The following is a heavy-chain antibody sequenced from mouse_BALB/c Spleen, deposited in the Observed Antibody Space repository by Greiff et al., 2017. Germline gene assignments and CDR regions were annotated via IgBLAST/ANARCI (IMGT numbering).Heavy chain of an antibody. J-gene: IGHJ4*01. Sequence: QVQLQQSGAELVRPGVSVKISCKGSGYTFTDYAMHWVKQSHAKSLEWIGVISTYYGDASYNQKFKGKATMTVDKSSSTAYMELARLTSEDSAIYYCARSPTVVAGDYAMDYWGQGTSVTVSS. D-gene: IGHD1-1*01. CDR2: ISTYYGDA. CDR3: ARSPTVVAGDYAMDY. V-gene: IGHV1S137*01. CDR1: GYTFTDYA.